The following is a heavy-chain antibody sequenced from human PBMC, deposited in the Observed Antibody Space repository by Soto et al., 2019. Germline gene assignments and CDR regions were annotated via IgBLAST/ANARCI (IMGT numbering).Heavy chain of an antibody. Sequence: SETLSLTCTVSGGSISSSSYYWGWIRQPPGKGLEWIGSIYYSGSTYYNPSLKSRVTISVDTSKNQFSLKLSSVTAADTAVYYCASWWAASHVFDIWGQGTMVTVSS. CDR1: GGSISSSSYY. CDR2: IYYSGST. V-gene: IGHV4-39*01. D-gene: IGHD2-15*01. J-gene: IGHJ3*02. CDR3: ASWWAASHVFDI.